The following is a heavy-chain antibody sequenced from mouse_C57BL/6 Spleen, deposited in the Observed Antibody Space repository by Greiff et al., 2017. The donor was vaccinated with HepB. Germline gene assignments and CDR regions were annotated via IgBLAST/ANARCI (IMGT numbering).Heavy chain of an antibody. V-gene: IGHV5-9*01. CDR1: GFTFSSYT. Sequence: EVQVVESGGGLVKPGGSLKLSCAASGFTFSSYTMSWVRQTPEKRLEWVATISGGGGNTYYPASVKGRFTISRDNAKNTLYLQMSSLRSEDTALYYWARRTDDYGYYFDYWGQGTTLTVSS. D-gene: IGHD2-4*01. CDR3: ARRTDDYGYYFDY. CDR2: ISGGGGNT. J-gene: IGHJ2*01.